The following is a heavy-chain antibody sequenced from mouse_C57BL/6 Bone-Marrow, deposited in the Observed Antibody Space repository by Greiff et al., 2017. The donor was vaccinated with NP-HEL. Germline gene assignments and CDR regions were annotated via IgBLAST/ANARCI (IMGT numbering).Heavy chain of an antibody. CDR1: GYTFTDYY. Sequence: EVQLQQSGPELVKPGASVKMSCKASGYTFTDYYMHWVKQSHGKSLEWIGYINPNNGGTSYNQKFKGKATLTVNKSSSTAYMQLRSLTSEDSAVYYGAMTAGVGFDYWGQGTTLTVSS. CDR2: INPNNGGT. J-gene: IGHJ2*01. CDR3: AMTAGVGFDY. V-gene: IGHV1-22*01. D-gene: IGHD1-1*01.